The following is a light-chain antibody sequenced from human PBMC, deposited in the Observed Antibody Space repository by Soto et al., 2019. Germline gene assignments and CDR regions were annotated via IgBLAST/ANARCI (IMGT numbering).Light chain of an antibody. CDR3: SSYTSSSTLVV. CDR1: SSDVGGYNY. V-gene: IGLV2-14*01. CDR2: DVS. Sequence: QYALTQPASVSGYPGQSITISCTGTSSDVGGYNYVSWYQQHPGKAPKLMIYDVSTRPSGVSNRFSGSKSGNTASLTISGLQAEDEADYYCSSYTSSSTLVVFGGGTKLTVL. J-gene: IGLJ2*01.